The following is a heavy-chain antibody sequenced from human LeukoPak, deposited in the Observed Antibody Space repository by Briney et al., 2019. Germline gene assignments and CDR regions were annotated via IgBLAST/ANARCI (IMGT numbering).Heavy chain of an antibody. V-gene: IGHV3-9*01. CDR3: AKDMVGAIRIAFDI. D-gene: IGHD1-26*01. CDR1: GFTFSSYA. CDR2: ISWNSGSI. Sequence: PGGSLRLSCAASGFTFSSYAMPWVRQAPGKGLEWVSGISWNSGSIGYADSVKGRFTISRDNAKNSLYLQMNSLRAEDTALYYCAKDMVGAIRIAFDIWGQGTMVTVSS. J-gene: IGHJ3*02.